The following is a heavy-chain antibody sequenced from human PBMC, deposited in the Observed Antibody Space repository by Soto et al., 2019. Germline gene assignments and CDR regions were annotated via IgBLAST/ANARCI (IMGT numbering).Heavy chain of an antibody. CDR2: ISSNGGST. J-gene: IGHJ6*02. CDR1: GFTFSSYA. Sequence: GGSLRLSCSASGFTFSSYAMHWVRQAPGKGLEYVSAISSNGGSTYYADSVKGRFTISRDNSKNTLYLQMSSLRAEDTAVYYCVKEASGTVGYYYYYYGMDVWGQGTTVTVSS. V-gene: IGHV3-64D*06. CDR3: VKEASGTVGYYYYYYGMDV. D-gene: IGHD4-17*01.